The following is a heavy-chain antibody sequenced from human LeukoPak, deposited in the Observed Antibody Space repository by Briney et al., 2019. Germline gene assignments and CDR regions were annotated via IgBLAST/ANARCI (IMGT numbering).Heavy chain of an antibody. V-gene: IGHV4-34*01. D-gene: IGHD6-19*01. CDR2: INHSGST. CDR1: GGSFSGYY. Sequence: PSETLSLTCAVYGGSFSGYYWSWIRQPPGKGLEWIGEINHSGSTNYNPSLKSRVTISVDTSKNQFSLKLSSVTAADTAVYYCARGRRWSSGCDYWGQGTLVTVSS. CDR3: ARGRRWSSGCDY. J-gene: IGHJ4*02.